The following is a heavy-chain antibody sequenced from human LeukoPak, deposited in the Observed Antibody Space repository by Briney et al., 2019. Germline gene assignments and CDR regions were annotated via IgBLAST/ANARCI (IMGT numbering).Heavy chain of an antibody. CDR3: ARQQLSQLYYFDD. V-gene: IGHV4-59*01. D-gene: IGHD6-13*01. J-gene: IGHJ4*02. CDR2: IYYSGST. CDR1: GVSPCSYY. Sequence: SGTLYLTCSVSGVSPCSYYWSWIRQPPGEGLGWIGYIYYSGSTNYNPPRKSRVTISVDTSKHQFSLKLSSVTAADTAVYYCARQQLSQLYYFDDWGQGTLVIVSS.